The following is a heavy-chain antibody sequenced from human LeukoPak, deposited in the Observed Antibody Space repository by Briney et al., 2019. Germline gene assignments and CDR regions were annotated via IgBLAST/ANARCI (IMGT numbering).Heavy chain of an antibody. CDR2: ISSSSGYV. CDR3: ARAPYGYYAPFDY. D-gene: IGHD5-18*01. J-gene: IGHJ4*02. Sequence: GGSLRLSCAVSGFTFSDYYMNWIRQAPGKGLEWVSSISSSSGYVYYADSVKGRFTISRDNAKNSLYLQMNSLRAEDTAVYCCARAPYGYYAPFDYWGQGTLVTVSS. CDR1: GFTFSDYY. V-gene: IGHV3-21*01.